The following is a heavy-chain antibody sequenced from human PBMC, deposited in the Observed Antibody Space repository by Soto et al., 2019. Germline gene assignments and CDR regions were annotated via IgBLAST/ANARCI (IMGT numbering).Heavy chain of an antibody. CDR1: GFTFGSYG. Sequence: PGGSLRLSCASSGFTFGSYGMHLVRQAPGKGLEWVAVISYDGSNKYYADSVKGRFTISRDNSKNTLYLQMNSLRAEDTAVYYCAKLSVHYYDSSGYYSSEYFQHWGQGTLVTVSS. CDR2: ISYDGSNK. CDR3: AKLSVHYYDSSGYYSSEYFQH. J-gene: IGHJ1*01. V-gene: IGHV3-30*18. D-gene: IGHD3-22*01.